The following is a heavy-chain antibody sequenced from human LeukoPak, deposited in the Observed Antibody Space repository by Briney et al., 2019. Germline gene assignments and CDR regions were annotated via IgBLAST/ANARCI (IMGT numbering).Heavy chain of an antibody. J-gene: IGHJ3*02. CDR2: IYTSGST. D-gene: IGHD3-3*01. CDR3: ARVRSERITIFGVVIIEDAFDI. V-gene: IGHV4-61*02. CDR1: GGSISSGSYY. Sequence: PSQTLSLTCTVSGGSISSGSYYWSWLRQPAGKGLEWIGRIYTSGSTNYNPSLKSRVTISVDTSKNQFSLKLSSVTAADTAVYYCARVRSERITIFGVVIIEDAFDIWGQGTMVTVSS.